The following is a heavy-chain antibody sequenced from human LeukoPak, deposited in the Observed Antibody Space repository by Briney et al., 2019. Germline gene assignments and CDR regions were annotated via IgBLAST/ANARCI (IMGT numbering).Heavy chain of an antibody. CDR1: GGSISSSSYY. J-gene: IGHJ4*02. D-gene: IGHD4-17*01. V-gene: IGHV4-39*01. Sequence: PSETLSLTCTVSGGSISSSSYYWGWIRQPPGKGLEWIGSIYYSGSTYYNPSLKSRVTISVDTSKNQFSLKLSSVTAADTAVYYCARHANYGDYHFDQWGQGTLVTVSS. CDR3: ARHANYGDYHFDQ. CDR2: IYYSGST.